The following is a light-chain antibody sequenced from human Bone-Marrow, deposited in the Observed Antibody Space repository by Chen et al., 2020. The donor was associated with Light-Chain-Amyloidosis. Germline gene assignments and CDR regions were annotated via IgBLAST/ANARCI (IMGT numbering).Light chain of an antibody. Sequence: SYVLTQPSSVSVAPGQTATIALGGNNIGSTSVHWYQQPPGQAPPLVVYDDSDRPSGIPERLSGSNSGNTATLTISRVEAGDEADYSCQVWDRSSDRPVFGGGTKLTVL. CDR3: QVWDRSSDRPV. J-gene: IGLJ3*02. V-gene: IGLV3-21*02. CDR2: DDS. CDR1: NIGSTS.